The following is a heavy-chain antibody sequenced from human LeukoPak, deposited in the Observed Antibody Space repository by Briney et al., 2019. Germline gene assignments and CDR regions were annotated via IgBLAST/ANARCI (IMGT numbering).Heavy chain of an antibody. Sequence: PGGSLRLSCAASGFTFNSYSMNWVRQAPGKGLEWVSYISSRSSTIDYADSVNGRFTISRDNAKNSLYLQMNSLRDEDTAVYYRARGVGYFDLWGRGTLVTVSS. CDR2: ISSRSSTI. CDR3: ARGVGYFDL. D-gene: IGHD1-26*01. CDR1: GFTFNSYS. J-gene: IGHJ2*01. V-gene: IGHV3-48*02.